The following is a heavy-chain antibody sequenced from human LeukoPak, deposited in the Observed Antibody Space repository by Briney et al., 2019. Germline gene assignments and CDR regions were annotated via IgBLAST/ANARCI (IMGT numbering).Heavy chain of an antibody. J-gene: IGHJ3*02. Sequence: GGSLRLSCAASGFTFSDYYMSWIRQAPGKGLEWVSYISSSGSTIYYADSVKGRFTISRDNAKNSLYLQMNSLRAADTAVYYCARGQDTVVTSRDAFDIWGQGTMVTVSS. V-gene: IGHV3-11*04. CDR2: ISSSGSTI. CDR1: GFTFSDYY. D-gene: IGHD4-23*01. CDR3: ARGQDTVVTSRDAFDI.